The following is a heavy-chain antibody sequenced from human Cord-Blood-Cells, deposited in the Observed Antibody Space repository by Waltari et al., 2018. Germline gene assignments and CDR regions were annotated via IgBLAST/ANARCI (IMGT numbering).Heavy chain of an antibody. Sequence: QVQLQQWGAGLLKPSETLSLTCAVYGGSFSGYYWSWIRQPPGKGLEWIGEINHSGSTNHNPSLKSRVTISVDTSKNQFSLKLSSVTAADTAGYYCARGRSGYYYPDYWGQGTLVTVSS. CDR1: GGSFSGYY. CDR3: ARGRSGYYYPDY. D-gene: IGHD3-3*01. CDR2: INHSGST. J-gene: IGHJ4*02. V-gene: IGHV4-34*01.